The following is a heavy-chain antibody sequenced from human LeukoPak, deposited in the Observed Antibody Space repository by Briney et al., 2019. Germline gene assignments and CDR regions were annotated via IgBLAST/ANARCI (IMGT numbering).Heavy chain of an antibody. D-gene: IGHD6-13*01. CDR1: GYSFTNHW. CDR3: ARHLRAYSSSWYFDY. J-gene: IGHJ4*02. CDR2: IAPSDSYT. V-gene: IGHV5-10-1*01. Sequence: GESLKISCKGSGYSFTNHWISWVRQMPGKGLEWVGRIAPSDSYTNYSPSFQGHVTISADKSINTAYLQWSSLKASDTAMYYCARHLRAYSSSWYFDYWGQGTLVTVSS.